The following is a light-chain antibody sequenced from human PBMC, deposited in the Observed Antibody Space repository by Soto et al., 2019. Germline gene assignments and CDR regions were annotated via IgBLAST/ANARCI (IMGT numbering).Light chain of an antibody. J-gene: IGKJ5*01. Sequence: DIQMTQSPSSLSASVGDRVTITCRASQSISRHLNWYQQKPGKDPNLLIYDASTWQNGVPSRFSGSGSGTAFILTISSLQPEDFATYYCQQSYSTLSITFGQGTRLEIK. CDR3: QQSYSTLSIT. CDR1: QSISRH. V-gene: IGKV1-39*01. CDR2: DAS.